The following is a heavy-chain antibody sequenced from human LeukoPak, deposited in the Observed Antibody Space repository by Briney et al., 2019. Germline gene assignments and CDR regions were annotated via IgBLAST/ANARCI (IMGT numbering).Heavy chain of an antibody. Sequence: GGSLRLSCAASGFTFSSYGMHWVRQAPGKGLEWVAFIRYDGSNKYYADSVKGRFTISRDNSKNTLYLQMNSLRAEDTAVYYCAKRGAYCSSTSCYVADYYYYMDVWGKGTTVTISS. CDR3: AKRGAYCSSTSCYVADYYYYMDV. CDR1: GFTFSSYG. J-gene: IGHJ6*03. D-gene: IGHD2-2*01. V-gene: IGHV3-30*02. CDR2: IRYDGSNK.